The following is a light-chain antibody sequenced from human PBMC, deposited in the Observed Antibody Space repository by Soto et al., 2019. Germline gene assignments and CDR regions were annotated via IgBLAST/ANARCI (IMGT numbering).Light chain of an antibody. CDR3: QQTYSFPFT. Sequence: DIQMTQSPSFVSASVGDKVTITCRASQGMGTWLAWYQQKPGKAPKLLISAASTLQSGVPSRFSGSKSGTDFVLTINSLQPEDFATYYCQQTYSFPFTFGPGTKVEI. CDR2: AAS. CDR1: QGMGTW. V-gene: IGKV1-12*01. J-gene: IGKJ3*01.